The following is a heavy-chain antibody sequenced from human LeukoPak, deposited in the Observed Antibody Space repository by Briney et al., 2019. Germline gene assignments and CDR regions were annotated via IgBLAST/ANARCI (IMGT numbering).Heavy chain of an antibody. J-gene: IGHJ6*04. D-gene: IGHD2-2*01. CDR2: IIPIFGTA. Sequence: ASVKVSCKASGGTFSSYAISWVRQAPGQGLEWMGGIIPIFGTANYAQKFQGRVTITADKSTSTAYMELSSLRSEDTAVYYCARDAGDCSSTSCYQRYYYYYGMDVWGKGTTVTVSS. CDR3: ARDAGDCSSTSCYQRYYYYYGMDV. V-gene: IGHV1-69*06. CDR1: GGTFSSYA.